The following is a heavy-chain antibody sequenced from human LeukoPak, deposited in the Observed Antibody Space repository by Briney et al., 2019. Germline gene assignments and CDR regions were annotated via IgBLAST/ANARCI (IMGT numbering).Heavy chain of an antibody. D-gene: IGHD2-2*01. CDR1: GGSISSSSYY. J-gene: IGHJ6*03. V-gene: IGHV4-61*02. CDR2: IYTSGST. CDR3: ARDASVVPAAMAHNYYYYYYMDV. Sequence: PSETLSLTCTVSGGSISSSSYYWSWIRQPAGKGLEWIGRIYTSGSTNYNPSLKSRVTISVDTSKNQFSLKLSSVTAADTAVYYCARDASVVPAAMAHNYYYYYYMDVWGKGTTVTVSS.